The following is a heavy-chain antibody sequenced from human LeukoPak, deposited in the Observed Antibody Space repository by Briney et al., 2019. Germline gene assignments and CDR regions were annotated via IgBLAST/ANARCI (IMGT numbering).Heavy chain of an antibody. J-gene: IGHJ5*02. Sequence: SVKVSCKASGGSFSSYGISWVRQAPGQGLEWMGGIIPMLGRSNYAQKFQGRVTISTDESASTAYMEMSSLRSEDTAVYYCAREDHTANNWFDPWGQGTLVTVSS. CDR2: IIPMLGRS. D-gene: IGHD5-18*01. CDR1: GGSFSSYG. CDR3: AREDHTANNWFDP. V-gene: IGHV1-69*05.